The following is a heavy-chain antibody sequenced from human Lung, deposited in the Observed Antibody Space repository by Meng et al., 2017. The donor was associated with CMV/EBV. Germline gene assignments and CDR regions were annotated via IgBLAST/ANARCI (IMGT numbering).Heavy chain of an antibody. CDR1: GFTFRSHA. CDR2: ISGSGGST. D-gene: IGHD2-2*01. V-gene: IGHV3-23*01. CDR3: AKDDKPTTKIVVVPAAGDY. Sequence: SCAASGFTFRSHAMSWVRQAPGKGLEWVSAISGSGGSTYYADSVKGRFTISRDNSKNTLYLQMNSLRAEDTAVYYCAKDDKPTTKIVVVPAAGDYWXQGKXVTVSS. J-gene: IGHJ4*02.